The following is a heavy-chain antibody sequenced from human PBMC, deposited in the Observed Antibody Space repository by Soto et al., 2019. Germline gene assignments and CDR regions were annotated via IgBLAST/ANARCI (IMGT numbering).Heavy chain of an antibody. CDR3: AREGSGYYYGVGVAFDI. Sequence: PSETLSLTCSVSGGSVSDKTYYWSWIRQPPGKRLEWIGYVYYSGTTNYNPSLKSRVTMSVDTSKNQFSLKLSSVTAADTAVYYCAREGSGYYYGVGVAFDIWGQGTMVTVSS. CDR2: VYYSGTT. V-gene: IGHV4-61*01. D-gene: IGHD3-22*01. CDR1: GGSVSDKTYY. J-gene: IGHJ3*02.